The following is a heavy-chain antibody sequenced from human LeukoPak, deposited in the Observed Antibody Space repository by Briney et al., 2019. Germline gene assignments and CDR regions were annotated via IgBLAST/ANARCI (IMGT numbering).Heavy chain of an antibody. J-gene: IGHJ6*03. CDR1: GRSISSGSYY. Sequence: SQTLSLTCTLSGRSISSGSYYWSWIRQPAGKGLEWFGRIYTSGSTNYNPSLKSRVTISVDTSKNQFSLKLSSVTAADTAVYYCARGARNYDFWSGPPPNYMDVWGKGTTVTVSS. CDR2: IYTSGST. D-gene: IGHD3-3*01. CDR3: ARGARNYDFWSGPPPNYMDV. V-gene: IGHV4-61*02.